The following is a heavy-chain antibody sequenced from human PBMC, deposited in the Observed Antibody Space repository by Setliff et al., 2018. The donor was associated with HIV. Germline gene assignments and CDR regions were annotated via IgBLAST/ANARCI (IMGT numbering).Heavy chain of an antibody. Sequence: GGSLRLSCAASGFTFGSYWMSWVRQAPGQGLEYVAHIKGDGSKTKYVDSVRGRFTISRDNAKNSLYLQMNSLRAEDTAVYFCARVKASWYMDVWGKGTTVTVSS. V-gene: IGHV3-7*03. CDR3: ARVKASWYMDV. J-gene: IGHJ6*03. CDR1: GFTFGSYW. CDR2: IKGDGSKT.